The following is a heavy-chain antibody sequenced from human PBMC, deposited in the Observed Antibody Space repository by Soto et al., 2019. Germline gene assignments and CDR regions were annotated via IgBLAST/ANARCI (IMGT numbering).Heavy chain of an antibody. Sequence: PSETLSLTCTVSGGSISSYYWSWIRQPPGKGLEWIGYIYYSGSTNYNPSLKSRVTISVDTSKNQFSLKLSSVTAADTAVYYCARYGYSYGFSAFDIWGQGTMVTVSS. V-gene: IGHV4-59*01. CDR1: GGSISSYY. D-gene: IGHD5-18*01. CDR2: IYYSGST. CDR3: ARYGYSYGFSAFDI. J-gene: IGHJ3*02.